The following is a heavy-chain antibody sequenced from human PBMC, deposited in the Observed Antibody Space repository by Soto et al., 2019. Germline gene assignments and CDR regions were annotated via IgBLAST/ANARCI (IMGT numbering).Heavy chain of an antibody. Sequence: GGSLRLSCAASGFTFSSYWMSWVRQAPGKGLEWVANIKQDGSEKYYVDSVKGRFTISRDNSKNTLYLQMNSLRAEDTAVYYCARGLELSIVLMVYGHFDYWGQGTLVTVSS. CDR3: ARGLELSIVLMVYGHFDY. D-gene: IGHD2-8*01. V-gene: IGHV3-7*01. CDR2: IKQDGSEK. CDR1: GFTFSSYW. J-gene: IGHJ4*02.